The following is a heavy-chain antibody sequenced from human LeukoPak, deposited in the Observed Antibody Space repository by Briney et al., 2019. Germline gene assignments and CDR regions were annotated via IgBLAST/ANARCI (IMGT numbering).Heavy chain of an antibody. Sequence: ASVKVSCKASGYTFTGYYMHWVRQAPGQGLERMGRINPNSGGTNYAQKFQGRVTMTRDTSISTAYMELSRLRSDDTAVYYCARDHYYDSSGYAEFDYWGQGTLVTVSS. CDR3: ARDHYYDSSGYAEFDY. V-gene: IGHV1-2*06. J-gene: IGHJ4*02. CDR1: GYTFTGYY. D-gene: IGHD3-22*01. CDR2: INPNSGGT.